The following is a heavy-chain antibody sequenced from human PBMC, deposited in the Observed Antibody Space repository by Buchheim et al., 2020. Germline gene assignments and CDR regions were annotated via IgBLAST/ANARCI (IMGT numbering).Heavy chain of an antibody. V-gene: IGHV4-59*08. CDR3: ARHYRTYYDFWSQSYGMDV. CDR1: GGSISSYY. Sequence: QVQLQESGPGLVKPSETLSLTCTVSGGSISSYYWSWIRQPPGKGLEWIGYIYYSGSTNYNPSLKSRVTISVDTSKNQFSLKLSSVTAADTAVYYCARHYRTYYDFWSQSYGMDVWGQGTT. D-gene: IGHD3-3*01. CDR2: IYYSGST. J-gene: IGHJ6*02.